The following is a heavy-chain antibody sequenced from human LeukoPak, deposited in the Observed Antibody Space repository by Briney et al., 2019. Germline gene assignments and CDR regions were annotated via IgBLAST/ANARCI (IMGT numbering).Heavy chain of an antibody. D-gene: IGHD6-19*01. CDR3: AKGPSRGSSGWYDY. V-gene: IGHV3-74*01. Sequence: GGSLRLSCAASGFTFSSYWMHWVRQAPGKGLVWVSRINSDGSSTSYADSVKGRFTISRDNAKNTLYLQMNSLRAEDTAVYYCAKGPSRGSSGWYDYWGRGTLVTVSS. J-gene: IGHJ4*02. CDR1: GFTFSSYW. CDR2: INSDGSST.